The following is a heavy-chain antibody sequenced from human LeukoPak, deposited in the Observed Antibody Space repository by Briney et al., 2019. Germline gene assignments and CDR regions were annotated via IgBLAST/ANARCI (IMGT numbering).Heavy chain of an antibody. CDR2: IYYSGST. Sequence: SETLSLTCTVSGGSISTYYWSWIRQPPGKGLEWIGYIYYSGSTNYNPSLKSRVTISVDTSKNQFSLKLNSVTAADTAVYYCAIVVVIGSFDYWGQGTLVTVSS. CDR3: AIVVVIGSFDY. CDR1: GGSISTYY. D-gene: IGHD3-22*01. J-gene: IGHJ4*02. V-gene: IGHV4-59*08.